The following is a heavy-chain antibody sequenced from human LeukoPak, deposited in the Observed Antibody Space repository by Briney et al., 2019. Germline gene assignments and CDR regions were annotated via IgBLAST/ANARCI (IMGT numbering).Heavy chain of an antibody. D-gene: IGHD1-26*01. Sequence: ASVKVSCKVSGYTLTELSMHWVRQAPGKGLEWMGGFDPEDGETIYAQRFQGRVTMTEDTSTDTAYMELSSLRSEDTAVYYCATGGGATDPWSGFDYWGQGTLVTVSS. J-gene: IGHJ4*02. V-gene: IGHV1-24*01. CDR2: FDPEDGET. CDR1: GYTLTELS. CDR3: ATGGGATDPWSGFDY.